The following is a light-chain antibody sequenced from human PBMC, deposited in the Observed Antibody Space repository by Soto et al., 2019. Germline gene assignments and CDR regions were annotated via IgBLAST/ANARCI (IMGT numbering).Light chain of an antibody. CDR1: QNISRS. V-gene: IGKV3-15*01. Sequence: EIVMTQSPVTLSVSPGERATLSCRASQNISRSLAWYQQKPGQGPSLLIYGTSTRAGGVPARFSGGGSGTDFNLTISRLETEDFALYYCQQRNNWTITFGQGTRVEIK. J-gene: IGKJ5*01. CDR3: QQRNNWTIT. CDR2: GTS.